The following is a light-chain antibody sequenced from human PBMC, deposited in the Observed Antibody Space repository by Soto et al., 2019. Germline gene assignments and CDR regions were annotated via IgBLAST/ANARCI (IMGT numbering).Light chain of an antibody. V-gene: IGKV1-39*01. CDR1: QNISSY. CDR2: AAS. CDR3: QQSYSTTWT. J-gene: IGKJ1*01. Sequence: DIQMTQSPSSLFASVGDRVTITCRASQNISSYLNWYQQKPGKAPKLLIYAASSLQSGVPSRFSGSGSETDFTLTISSLQPEDFATYSCQQSYSTTWTFGQGTKVDIK.